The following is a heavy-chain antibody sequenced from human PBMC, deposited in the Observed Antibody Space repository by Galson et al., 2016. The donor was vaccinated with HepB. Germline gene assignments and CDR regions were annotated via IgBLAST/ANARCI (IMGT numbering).Heavy chain of an antibody. CDR1: GDSFSSYY. D-gene: IGHD1-1*01. CDR2: INYYGST. V-gene: IGHV4-34*01. Sequence: LSLTCSVYGDSFSSYYWSWIRQTPGKGLEWIGEINYYGSTNYDPSLKSRVTIPVDTSKNQISLKLNSVSATDTAVYYCARLSAGGTNGVDVWGQGTTVIVSS. CDR3: ARLSAGGTNGVDV. J-gene: IGHJ6*02.